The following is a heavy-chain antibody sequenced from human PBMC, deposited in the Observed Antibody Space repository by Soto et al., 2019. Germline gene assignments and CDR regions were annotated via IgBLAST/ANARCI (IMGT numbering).Heavy chain of an antibody. Sequence: QMQLVESGGGVVQPGRSLRLSCAASGFSFRNYNLHWVRQAPGKGLEWVAVVSHDGVNKHYAESVKGRLSISRDSSRDTLYLQMNNLRDEDTGIYFCTRGPRATSAGTGAHWGPGTHVTVSS. V-gene: IGHV3-30-3*01. CDR1: GFSFRNYN. J-gene: IGHJ4*02. D-gene: IGHD6-13*01. CDR3: TRGPRATSAGTGAH. CDR2: VSHDGVNK.